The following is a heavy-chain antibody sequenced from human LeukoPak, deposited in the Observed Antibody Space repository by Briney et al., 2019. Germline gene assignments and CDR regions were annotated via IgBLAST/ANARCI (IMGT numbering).Heavy chain of an antibody. CDR2: IYYSGST. V-gene: IGHV4-59*12. D-gene: IGHD6-19*01. CDR3: ASEAVAGIVRNWFDP. J-gene: IGHJ5*02. CDR1: GGSISSYY. Sequence: PSETLSLTCTVPGGSISSYYWSWIRQPPGKGLEWIGYIYYSGSTYYNPSLKSRVTISVDTSKNQFSLKLSSVTAADTAVYYCASEAVAGIVRNWFDPWGQGTLVTVSS.